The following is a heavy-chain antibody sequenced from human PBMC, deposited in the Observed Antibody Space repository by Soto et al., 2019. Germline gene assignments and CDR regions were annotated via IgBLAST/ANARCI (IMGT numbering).Heavy chain of an antibody. V-gene: IGHV3-15*07. CDR2: IKSKTDGGTT. CDR1: GFTFSNAW. D-gene: IGHD3-16*01. J-gene: IGHJ4*02. CDR3: SSALREWDSARRGGFFDY. Sequence: GGSLRLSCAASGFTFSNAWMNWVRQAPGKGLEWVGRIKSKTDGGTTDYAAPVKGRFTISRDDSKNTLYLQMNSLKTEDTAVNYCSSALREWDSARRGGFFDYWGQGTLVTAPQ.